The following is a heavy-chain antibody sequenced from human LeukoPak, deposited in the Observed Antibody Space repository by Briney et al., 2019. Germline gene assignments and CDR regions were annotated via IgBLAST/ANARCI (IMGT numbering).Heavy chain of an antibody. J-gene: IGHJ4*02. Sequence: GASVKVSCKASGYTFTSYGISWVRQAPGQGLEWMGWISAYNGNTNYAQKLQGRVTMTTDTSTSTAYMELRSLRSEDTAVYYCASAGGAYYYDSSGYYTLYYWGQGTLVTVSS. CDR2: ISAYNGNT. D-gene: IGHD3-22*01. CDR3: ASAGGAYYYDSSGYYTLYY. V-gene: IGHV1-18*01. CDR1: GYTFTSYG.